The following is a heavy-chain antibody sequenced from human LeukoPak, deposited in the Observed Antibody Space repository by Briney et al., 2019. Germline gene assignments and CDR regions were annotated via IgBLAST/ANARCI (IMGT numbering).Heavy chain of an antibody. V-gene: IGHV4-4*07. CDR3: AREGGPGGDYGSIDS. D-gene: IGHD4-17*01. J-gene: IGHJ4*02. CDR2: MYTSGST. CDR1: GGSISSYY. Sequence: PSETLSLTCSVSGGSISSYYWSWIRQPAGKQPEWIGRMYTSGSTYYNPSLKSRVTMSADTSKNQFSLKLTSVTAADTSVCYCAREGGPGGDYGSIDSWGQGTLVTVSS.